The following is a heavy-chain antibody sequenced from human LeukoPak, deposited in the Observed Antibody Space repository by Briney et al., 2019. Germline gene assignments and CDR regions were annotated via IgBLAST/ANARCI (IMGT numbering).Heavy chain of an antibody. CDR3: ARRIAIYYHDSSGYYYFDY. J-gene: IGHJ4*02. CDR2: ISYSGST. CDR1: GGSISRYY. Sequence: SETLSLTCTVSGGSISRYYWSWIRQPPGKGLEWIGHISYSGSTNYNPSLNNRVTISVDTSKNQLFLKLSSVTAADTAVYYCARRIAIYYHDSSGYYYFDYWGQGTLVTVSS. V-gene: IGHV4-59*08. D-gene: IGHD3-22*01.